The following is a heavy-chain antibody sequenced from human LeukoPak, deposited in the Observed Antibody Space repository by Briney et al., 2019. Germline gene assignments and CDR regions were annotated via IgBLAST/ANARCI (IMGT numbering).Heavy chain of an antibody. CDR3: ARLGCSSTSCSATTSMDV. CDR2: INHSGST. Sequence: SETLSLTCAVYGASFSGYYWSWIRQPPGKGLEWIGEINHSGSTNYNPSLKSRVTISVDTSKNQFSLKLSSVTAADTAVYYCARLGCSSTSCSATTSMDVWGQGTTVTVSS. CDR1: GASFSGYY. D-gene: IGHD2-2*01. V-gene: IGHV4-34*01. J-gene: IGHJ6*02.